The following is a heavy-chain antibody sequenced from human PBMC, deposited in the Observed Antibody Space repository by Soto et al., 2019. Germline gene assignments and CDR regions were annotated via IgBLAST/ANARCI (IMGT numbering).Heavy chain of an antibody. CDR3: ARVGLSFGYAYYRHYYYMDV. V-gene: IGHV4-34*01. CDR1: WGSIIGYY. J-gene: IGHJ6*03. D-gene: IGHD2-2*01. Sequence: ASEMMRVSYGVEWGSIIGYYGRLIRKPPGKGLEWIGEINHSGSTNYNPSLKSRVTISVDTSKNQFSLKLSSVTAADTAVYYCARVGLSFGYAYYRHYYYMDVWGKGTTATVSS. CDR2: INHSGST.